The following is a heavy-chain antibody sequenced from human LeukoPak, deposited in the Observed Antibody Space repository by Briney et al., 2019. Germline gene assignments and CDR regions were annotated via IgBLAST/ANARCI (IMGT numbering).Heavy chain of an antibody. CDR1: GGSISSYY. J-gene: IGHJ6*03. D-gene: IGHD2-15*01. Sequence: SETLSLTCTVSGGSISSYYWSWIRQPPGKGLEWIGYIYYSGSTNYNPSLKSRVTISVDTSKNQFSLKLSSVTAADTVVYYCARSFYCSGGSCYSYYYYYYMDVWGKGTTVTVSS. CDR2: IYYSGST. V-gene: IGHV4-59*01. CDR3: ARSFYCSGGSCYSYYYYYYMDV.